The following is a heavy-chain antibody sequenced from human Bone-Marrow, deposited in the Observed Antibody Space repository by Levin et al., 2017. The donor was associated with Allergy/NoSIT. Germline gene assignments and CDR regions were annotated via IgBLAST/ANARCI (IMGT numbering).Heavy chain of an antibody. V-gene: IGHV3-21*01. CDR3: VGDAGSSWAFDY. CDR2: ITTSSTYI. CDR1: GFSFDSHS. Sequence: GGSLRLSCAASGFSFDSHSLNWVRQAPGKGLEWVSSITTSSTYIDYADSVKGRFTVSRDNAKKSLYLQMNSLRAEDTAVYYCVGDAGSSWAFDYWGQGTLVTVSS. D-gene: IGHD6-13*01. J-gene: IGHJ4*02.